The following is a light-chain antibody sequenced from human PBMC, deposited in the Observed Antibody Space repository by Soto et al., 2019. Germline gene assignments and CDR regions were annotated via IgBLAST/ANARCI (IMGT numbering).Light chain of an antibody. V-gene: IGKV1-5*01. CDR3: QQYNSYWT. CDR2: DAS. Sequence: DIQMTQSPSTLSASVGDRVTITCRASQSISSWLAWDQQKPGKAPKLLIYDASSLESGVSSRFSGSGSGTEFTLTISSLQPDDFATYYCQQYNSYWTFGQGTKV. CDR1: QSISSW. J-gene: IGKJ1*01.